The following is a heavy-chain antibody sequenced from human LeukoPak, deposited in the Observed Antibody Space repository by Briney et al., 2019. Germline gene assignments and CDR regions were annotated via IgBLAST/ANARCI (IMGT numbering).Heavy chain of an antibody. D-gene: IGHD2-15*01. J-gene: IGHJ4*02. CDR1: GFTFSSYA. CDR3: ARESLCSGGSCYSYYFDY. CDR2: ISSNGGST. V-gene: IGHV3-64*01. Sequence: GGSLRLSCAASGFTFSSYAMHWVRHAPGKGLEYVSAISSNGGSTYYANSVKGRFTISRDNSKNTLYLQMGSLRAEDMAVYYCARESLCSGGSCYSYYFDYWGQGTLVTVSS.